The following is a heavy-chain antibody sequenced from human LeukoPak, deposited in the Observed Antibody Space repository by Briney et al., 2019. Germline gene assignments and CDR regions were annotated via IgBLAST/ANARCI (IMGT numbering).Heavy chain of an antibody. V-gene: IGHV3-23*01. CDR3: AKMGAKINYYGSGSYSDY. CDR2: ISGSGGST. CDR1: GFTFSSYA. J-gene: IGHJ4*02. D-gene: IGHD3-10*01. Sequence: GGSLRLSCAASGFTFSSYAMSWVRQAPGKGLEWVSAISGSGGSTYYADSVKGRFTISRDNSKNTLYLQMNSLRAEDTAVYYCAKMGAKINYYGSGSYSDYWGQGTLVTASS.